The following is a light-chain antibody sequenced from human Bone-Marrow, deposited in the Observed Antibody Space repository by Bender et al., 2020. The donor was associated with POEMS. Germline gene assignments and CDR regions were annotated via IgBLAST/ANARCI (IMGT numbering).Light chain of an antibody. V-gene: IGLV2-11*01. J-gene: IGLJ1*01. CDR3: TSYASSNTYV. CDR1: GSDNY. Sequence: QSALTQPRSVSGSPGQSVAISCTGTGSDNYVSWYQQHPGKAPQLIVFDVSQRPAGVPDRFSGSKSGNTASLTISGLRAEDEADYYCTSYASSNTYVFGTGTKVTVL. CDR2: DVS.